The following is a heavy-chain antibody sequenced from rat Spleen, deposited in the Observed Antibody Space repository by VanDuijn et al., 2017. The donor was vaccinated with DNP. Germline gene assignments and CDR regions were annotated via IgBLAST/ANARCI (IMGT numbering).Heavy chain of an antibody. CDR2: ISYSGGT. V-gene: IGHV3-1*01. J-gene: IGHJ1*01. D-gene: IGHD1-12*03. CDR3: ARGNDGYFPNWYFDF. CDR1: GYSVTRNY. Sequence: EVQLQESGPGLVKPSQSLSLTCSVTGYSVTRNYWGWIRKFPGNKMEWIGHISYSGGTGYNPSLKSRISITRDTSKNQFFLHLNSVTTEDTATYYCARGNDGYFPNWYFDFWGPGTMVTVSS.